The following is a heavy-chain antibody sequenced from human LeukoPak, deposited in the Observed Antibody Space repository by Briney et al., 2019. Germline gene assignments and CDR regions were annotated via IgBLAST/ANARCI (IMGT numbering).Heavy chain of an antibody. D-gene: IGHD6-19*01. CDR1: GVSTSSYY. V-gene: IGHV4-4*07. CDR2: IYNSGST. J-gene: IGHJ4*02. CDR3: ARLAVAGSFDY. Sequence: PSETLSLTCSVSGVSTSSYYWSWMRQPAEKGLEWIVRIYNSGSTNYNPSLKSRVTMSVDTSKNQFSLKLSSVTAADTAVYYCARLAVAGSFDYWGQGTLVTVSS.